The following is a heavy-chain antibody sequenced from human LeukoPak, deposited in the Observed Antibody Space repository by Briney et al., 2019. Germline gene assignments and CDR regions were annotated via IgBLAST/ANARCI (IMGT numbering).Heavy chain of an antibody. D-gene: IGHD2-8*01. Sequence: PGGSLRPSCAASGFVFSSYGMHWVRQAPGRGLEWVAFIRYDGSKMYHGDSVEGRFTISRDIYENTLYLQMDSLRPEDTALYYCAKAHCAISSCGIDSWGQGTLVTVSS. V-gene: IGHV3-30*02. J-gene: IGHJ4*02. CDR3: AKAHCAISSCGIDS. CDR1: GFVFSSYG. CDR2: IRYDGSKM.